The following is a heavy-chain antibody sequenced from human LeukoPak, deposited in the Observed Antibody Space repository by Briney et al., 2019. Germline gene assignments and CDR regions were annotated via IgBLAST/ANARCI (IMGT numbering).Heavy chain of an antibody. Sequence: GRSLRLSCAASGFTFSSYAMHWVRQAPGKGLEWVAVISYDGSNKYYADSVKGRFTISRDTSKNILFLQMNTLRAEDTAIYYCAEDRTVGASYWYFDLWGRGTLVTVSS. D-gene: IGHD1-26*01. CDR2: ISYDGSNK. CDR3: AEDRTVGASYWYFDL. J-gene: IGHJ2*01. V-gene: IGHV3-30-3*01. CDR1: GFTFSSYA.